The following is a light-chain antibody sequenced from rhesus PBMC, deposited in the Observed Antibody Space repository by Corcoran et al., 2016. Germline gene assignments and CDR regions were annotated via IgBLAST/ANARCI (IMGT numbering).Light chain of an antibody. V-gene: IGKV1-32*02. CDR1: QDISSY. CDR2: YSD. J-gene: IGKJ4*01. CDR3: QQGKSNPVT. Sequence: DIQMSQSPSSLSASVGDRVTITCRAGQDISSYLNWYQQKPGNAPKLLIYYSDNLESGVPSRFSGSGSGTEFTLTISSLQPEDFATYYCQQGKSNPVTFGGGTKVDIK.